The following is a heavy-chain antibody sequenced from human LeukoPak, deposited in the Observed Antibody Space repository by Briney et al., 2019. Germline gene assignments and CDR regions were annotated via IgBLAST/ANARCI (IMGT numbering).Heavy chain of an antibody. V-gene: IGHV4-34*12. D-gene: IGHD6-13*01. CDR1: GGSFSGYY. J-gene: IGHJ3*02. CDR3: ARFGSSTWYKGAFDI. Sequence: SETLSLTCAVYGGSFSGYYWSWISQPPGKGLEWIGEIVHSGNTKYNPSLKSRVTISVDTSKNQFSLNLTSVTAADTAVYYCARFGSSTWYKGAFDIWGQGAMVTVAS. CDR2: IVHSGNT.